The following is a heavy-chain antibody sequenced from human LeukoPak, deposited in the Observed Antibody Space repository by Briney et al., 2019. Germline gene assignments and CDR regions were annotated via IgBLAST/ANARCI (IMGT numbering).Heavy chain of an antibody. J-gene: IGHJ6*02. CDR1: GGTFSSYA. D-gene: IGHD1-14*01. CDR3: ARFGQGTSPHGMDV. Sequence: AASVKVSCKASGGTFSSYAISWVRQAPGQGLEWMGRIIPILGIANYAQKFQGRVTITADKSTSTAYMELSSLRSEDTAVYYCARFGQGTSPHGMDVWGQGTTVTVSS. CDR2: IIPILGIA. V-gene: IGHV1-69*04.